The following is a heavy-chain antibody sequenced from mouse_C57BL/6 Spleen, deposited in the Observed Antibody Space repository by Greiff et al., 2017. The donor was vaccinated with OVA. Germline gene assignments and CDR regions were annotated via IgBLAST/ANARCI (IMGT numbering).Heavy chain of an antibody. V-gene: IGHV1-64*01. J-gene: IGHJ3*01. CDR1: GYTFTSYW. Sequence: QVQLQQPGAELVKPGASVKLSCKASGYTFTSYWMRWVKQRPGQGLEWIGMIHPNSGSTNYNEKFKSKATLTVDKSSSTAYMQLSSLTSEDSAVYYCARQVDYGSSFWFAYWGQGTLVTVSA. D-gene: IGHD1-1*01. CDR3: ARQVDYGSSFWFAY. CDR2: IHPNSGST.